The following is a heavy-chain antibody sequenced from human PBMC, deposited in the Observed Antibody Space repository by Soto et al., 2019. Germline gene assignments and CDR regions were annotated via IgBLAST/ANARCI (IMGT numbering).Heavy chain of an antibody. CDR1: GYTFTSYY. Sequence: ASVKVSCKASGYTFTSYYMHWVRQAPGXGLEWXXIFNPSGGSTSYAQKFQGRVTMTRDTSTSTVYMELSSLRSEDTAVYYCARSYTPTIFGVGLNYYYYYGMDVWGQGTTVTVSS. J-gene: IGHJ6*02. CDR3: ARSYTPTIFGVGLNYYYYYGMDV. D-gene: IGHD3-3*01. V-gene: IGHV1-46*01. CDR2: FNPSGGST.